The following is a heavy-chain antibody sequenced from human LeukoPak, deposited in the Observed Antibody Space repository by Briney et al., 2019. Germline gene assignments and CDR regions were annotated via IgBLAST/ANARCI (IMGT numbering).Heavy chain of an antibody. Sequence: SETLSLTCAVYGGSFIGYYWSWIRQPPGKGLEWIGEINHSGSTNYNPSLKSRVTISVGTSKNQFSLNVSSVTAADTAVYYCARGWYPDYWGQGTLVTVSS. J-gene: IGHJ4*02. CDR2: INHSGST. V-gene: IGHV4-34*01. D-gene: IGHD6-13*01. CDR1: GGSFIGYY. CDR3: ARGWYPDY.